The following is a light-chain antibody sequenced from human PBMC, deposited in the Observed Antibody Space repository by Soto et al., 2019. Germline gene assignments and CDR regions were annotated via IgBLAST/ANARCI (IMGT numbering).Light chain of an antibody. CDR3: QQYNNWPPLT. Sequence: EIVMTQFPATLSVSPGERATLSCRASQSVSSNLAWYQQKAGQAPRLLIYGASTRATGIPARFSGSGSGTEFTLTISSLQSEDFAVYYCQQYNNWPPLTSGGGTKVEI. CDR2: GAS. V-gene: IGKV3-15*01. J-gene: IGKJ4*01. CDR1: QSVSSN.